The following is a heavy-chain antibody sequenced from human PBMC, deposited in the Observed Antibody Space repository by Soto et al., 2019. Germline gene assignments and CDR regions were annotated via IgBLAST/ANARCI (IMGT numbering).Heavy chain of an antibody. CDR3: AIGGCSRGYYFDY. J-gene: IGHJ4*02. CDR2: ISAYNGKT. V-gene: IGHV1-18*01. D-gene: IGHD6-19*01. CDR1: GYSFTSAG. Sequence: QVQLVQSGAEVKKPGASVKVSCKASGYSFTSAGISWVRKAPGQGRGWMGWISAYNGKTNYAHKLQGRVTMATHTTTSTAYMELRSLRSDDTAVDYCAIGGCSRGYYFDYWGQGTLVTVSS.